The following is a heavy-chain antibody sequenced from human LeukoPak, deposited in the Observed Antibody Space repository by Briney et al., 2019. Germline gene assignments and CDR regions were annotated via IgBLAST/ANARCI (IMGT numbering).Heavy chain of an antibody. D-gene: IGHD1-1*01. CDR1: GFTFSSYT. Sequence: GGSLRLSCAASGFTFSSYTMNWVRQAPGKGLEWVSSIISTNSYIYYADSVQGRFTISRDNAKNSLYLQMNSLRAEDTAVYYCAPGRLGYWGQGTLVTVSS. CDR3: APGRLGY. CDR2: IISTNSYI. V-gene: IGHV3-21*01. J-gene: IGHJ4*02.